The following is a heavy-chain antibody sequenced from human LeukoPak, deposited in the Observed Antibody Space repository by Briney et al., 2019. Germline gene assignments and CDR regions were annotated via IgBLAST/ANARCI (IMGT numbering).Heavy chain of an antibody. CDR2: IWFDGSNK. D-gene: IGHD6-19*01. J-gene: IGHJ6*02. CDR3: AKAVAATGHYYFGMDV. CDR1: GFTFSSYG. V-gene: IGHV3-33*06. Sequence: GGSLRLSCTASGFTFSSYGMLWVRQAPGKGLEWVAVIWFDGSNKYYADSVKGRLTISRDNSKSTLYLQMNSLRAEDTAVYYCAKAVAATGHYYFGMDVWGQGTTVTVSS.